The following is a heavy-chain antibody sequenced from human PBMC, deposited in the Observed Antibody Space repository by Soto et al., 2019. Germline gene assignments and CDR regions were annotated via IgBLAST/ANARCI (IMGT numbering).Heavy chain of an antibody. CDR2: VSGSGART. CDR1: GFTFSDYA. Sequence: EVQLLESGGGLAQPGGSLRLSCAASGFTFSDYAMTWVRQAPGKGLEWVAGVSGSGARTYYADSVRGRFTVSRDNSESALFLQVNSLRPEETAVYFCAKDVDDDEDGVFVLWGQGTMVTVSS. D-gene: IGHD2-8*02. V-gene: IGHV3-23*01. J-gene: IGHJ3*01. CDR3: AKDVDDDEDGVFVL.